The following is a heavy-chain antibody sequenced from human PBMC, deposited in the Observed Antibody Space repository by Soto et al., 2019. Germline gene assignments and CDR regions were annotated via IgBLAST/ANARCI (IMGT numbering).Heavy chain of an antibody. J-gene: IGHJ4*02. CDR3: ARESRYCSGGSCYLLPVLDY. Sequence: GASVKVSCKASGGTFSSYAISWVRQAPGQGLEWMGGIIPIFGTANYAQKFQGRVTITAGESTSTAYMELSSLRSEDTAVYYCARESRYCSGGSCYLLPVLDYWGQGTLVTVSS. D-gene: IGHD2-15*01. V-gene: IGHV1-69*13. CDR1: GGTFSSYA. CDR2: IIPIFGTA.